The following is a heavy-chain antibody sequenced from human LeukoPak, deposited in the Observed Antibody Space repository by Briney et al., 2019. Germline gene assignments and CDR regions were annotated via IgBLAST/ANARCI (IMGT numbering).Heavy chain of an antibody. Sequence: GGSLRLSCAASGFTFSSYSMNWVRQAPGKGLEWVSYISSSGSTIYYADSVKGRFTISRDNAKDSLYLQMNSLRAEDTAVYYCARSPIWFGELLFFDYWGQGTLVTVSS. CDR1: GFTFSSYS. J-gene: IGHJ4*02. CDR2: ISSSGSTI. CDR3: ARSPIWFGELLFFDY. V-gene: IGHV3-48*04. D-gene: IGHD3-10*01.